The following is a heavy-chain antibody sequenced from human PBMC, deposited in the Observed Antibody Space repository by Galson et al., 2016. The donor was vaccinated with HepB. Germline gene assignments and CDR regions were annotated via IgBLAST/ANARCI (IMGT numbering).Heavy chain of an antibody. CDR3: VRDSVSSSQQYYYGMDV. CDR2: IYYSRST. Sequence: TLSLTCSVSGGSLRSGDYYWSWIRQPPGKGLEWIGYIYYSRSTYYNPSLKSRVTISVDTSKNQFSLKLTSVTVADTAVYYCVRDSVSSSQQYYYGMDVWGQGTTVTVSS. V-gene: IGHV4-30-4*08. CDR1: GGSLRSGDYY. D-gene: IGHD6-6*01. J-gene: IGHJ6*02.